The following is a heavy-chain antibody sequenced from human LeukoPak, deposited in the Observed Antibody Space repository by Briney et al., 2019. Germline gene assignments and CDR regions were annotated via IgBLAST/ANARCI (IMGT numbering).Heavy chain of an antibody. CDR2: IYTSGST. V-gene: IGHV4-61*02. Sequence: SETLSLTCTVSGGSISSGSYYWSWIRQPAGKGLEWIGRIYTSGSTNYNPSLKSRVTISVDTSKNQFSLKLSSVTAADTAVYYCARVTHTYYYDSSGYQLDYWGQGTLVTVSS. CDR3: ARVTHTYYYDSSGYQLDY. CDR1: GGSISSGSYY. D-gene: IGHD3-22*01. J-gene: IGHJ4*02.